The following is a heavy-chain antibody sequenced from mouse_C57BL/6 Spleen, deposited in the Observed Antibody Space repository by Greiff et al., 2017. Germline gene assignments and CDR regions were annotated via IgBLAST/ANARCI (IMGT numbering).Heavy chain of an antibody. CDR2: INYDGSST. CDR3: AREEGRGYFDY. Sequence: EVQVVESEGGLVQPGSSMKLSCTASGFTFSDYYMAWVRQVPEKGLEWVANINYDGSSTYYLDSLKSRFIISRDNAKNILYLQMSSLKSEDTATYYCAREEGRGYFDYWGQGTTLTVSS. V-gene: IGHV5-16*01. CDR1: GFTFSDYY. J-gene: IGHJ2*01. D-gene: IGHD3-3*01.